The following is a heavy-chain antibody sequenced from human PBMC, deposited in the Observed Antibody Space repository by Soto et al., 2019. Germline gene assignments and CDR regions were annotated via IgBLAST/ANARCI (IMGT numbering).Heavy chain of an antibody. Sequence: SVKVSCKASGGTFSSYAISWVRQAPGQGLEWMGGIIPIFGTANYAQKFQGRVTITADESTSTAYMELSSLRSEDTAVYYCARDSTMATPGPDDFDIWGQGTLVTVSS. CDR3: ARDSTMATPGPDDFDI. D-gene: IGHD5-12*01. J-gene: IGHJ3*02. CDR2: IIPIFGTA. V-gene: IGHV1-69*13. CDR1: GGTFSSYA.